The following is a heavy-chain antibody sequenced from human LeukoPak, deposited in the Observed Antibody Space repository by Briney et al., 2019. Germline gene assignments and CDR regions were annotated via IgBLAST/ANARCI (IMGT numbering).Heavy chain of an antibody. V-gene: IGHV1-8*01. D-gene: IGHD3-16*01. CDR2: MNPKSGNT. CDR1: GYTFTKNA. CDR3: AREGLGELTLDY. J-gene: IGHJ4*02. Sequence: ASVKVSCKASGYTFTKNAINWVRQATGQGPEWMGWMNPKSGNTGYAQKFQGRVTMTRNTSITTAYMELSRLRSDDTAVYYCAREGLGELTLDYWGQGTLVTVSS.